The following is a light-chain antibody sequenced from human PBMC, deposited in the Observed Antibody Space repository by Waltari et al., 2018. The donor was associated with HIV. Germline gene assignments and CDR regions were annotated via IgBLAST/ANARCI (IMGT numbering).Light chain of an antibody. CDR3: QAWDSKTAYV. CDR1: DLGDKY. J-gene: IGLJ1*01. V-gene: IGLV3-1*01. Sequence: SYDLTQPPSVSVSPGQTATITCSGDDLGDKYACWYQQKPGQSPILVIYQDTKRPSGIPERFSGSISGNTATLTISGTQAMDEADYYCQAWDSKTAYVFGTGTKVTVL. CDR2: QDT.